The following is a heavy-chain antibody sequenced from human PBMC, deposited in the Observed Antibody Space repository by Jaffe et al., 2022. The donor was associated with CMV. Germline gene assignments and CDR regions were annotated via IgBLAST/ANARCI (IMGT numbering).Heavy chain of an antibody. V-gene: IGHV3-48*03. CDR2: IDTIGSRK. CDR1: GFSFSIYE. Sequence: EVQLVESGGNWAQPGGSLRLSCAASGFSFSIYEMNWVRQAPGKGLEWISYIDTIGSRKEYADSVRGRFTISRDNAETSLYLQMNSLRVEDTAVYYCARDAGTCENDNCHHFDYWGQGSLVSVS. CDR3: ARDAGTCENDNCHHFDY. J-gene: IGHJ4*02. D-gene: IGHD1-1*01.